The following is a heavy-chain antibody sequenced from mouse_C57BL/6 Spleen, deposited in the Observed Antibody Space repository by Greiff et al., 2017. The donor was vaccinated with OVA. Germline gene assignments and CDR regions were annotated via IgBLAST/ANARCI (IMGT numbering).Heavy chain of an antibody. CDR1: GYSITSGYD. V-gene: IGHV3-1*01. CDR3: ARGDDGAWFAY. CDR2: ISYSGST. D-gene: IGHD2-12*01. J-gene: IGHJ3*01. Sequence: DVKLQESGPGMVKPSQSLSLTCTVTGYSITSGYDWHWIRHFPGNKLEWMGYISYSGSTNYNPSLKSRISITHDTSKNHFFLKLNSVTTEDTATYYCARGDDGAWFAYWGQGTLVTVSA.